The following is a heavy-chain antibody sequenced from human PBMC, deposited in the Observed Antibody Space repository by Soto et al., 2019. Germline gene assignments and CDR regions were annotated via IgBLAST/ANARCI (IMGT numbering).Heavy chain of an antibody. CDR3: ASVPPQPIDY. CDR2: ISYDGTNK. CDR1: GFTFSRYG. J-gene: IGHJ4*02. V-gene: IGHV3-30*03. Sequence: PGGSLRLSCAASGFTFSRYGMHWVRQAPGKGLEWVAVISYDGTNKYYADSVKGRFTISRDNSTNTLYLQMNSLRAEDTAVYYCASVPPQPIDYWGQGTLVTVSS.